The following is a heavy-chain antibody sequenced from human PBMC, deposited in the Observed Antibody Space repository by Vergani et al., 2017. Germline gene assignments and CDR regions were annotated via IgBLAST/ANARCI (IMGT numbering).Heavy chain of an antibody. Sequence: QVQLVESGGGVVQPGRSLRLSCAASGFTFSSYGMHWVRQAPGKGLEWVAFIRYDGSNKYYADSVKGRFTISRDNSKNTLYLQMNSLRAEDTAVYYCTTGYRSGSYQKYYYYYMDVWGKGTTVTVSS. D-gene: IGHD3-10*01. J-gene: IGHJ6*03. V-gene: IGHV3-30*02. CDR2: IRYDGSNK. CDR1: GFTFSSYG. CDR3: TTGYRSGSYQKYYYYYMDV.